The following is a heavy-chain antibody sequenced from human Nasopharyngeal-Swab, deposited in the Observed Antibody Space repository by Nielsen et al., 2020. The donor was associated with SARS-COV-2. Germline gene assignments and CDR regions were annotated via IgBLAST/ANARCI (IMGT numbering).Heavy chain of an antibody. D-gene: IGHD6-13*01. CDR3: AKVDSSSWYEGDYFDY. CDR2: ISWNSGSI. CDR1: GFTFDDYA. V-gene: IGHV3-9*01. Sequence: SLKISCAASGFTFDDYAMHWVWQAPGKGLEWVSGISWNSGSIGYADSVKGRFTISRDNAKNSLYLQMNSLRAEDTALYYCAKVDSSSWYEGDYFDYWGQGTLVTVSS. J-gene: IGHJ4*02.